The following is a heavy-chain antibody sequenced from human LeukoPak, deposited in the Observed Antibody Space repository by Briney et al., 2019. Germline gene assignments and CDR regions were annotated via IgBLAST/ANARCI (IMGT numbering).Heavy chain of an antibody. Sequence: ASVKVSCKASGYSFTTYGISWVRQAPGHALEWLGWTSPYNGNTKYAQKLQGRVTVTTGTSTTTAYLELRSLRSDDTAVYYCARDNSVGDVAWWFDPWGQGTLVTVSS. CDR2: TSPYNGNT. CDR3: ARDNSVGDVAWWFDP. CDR1: GYSFTTYG. D-gene: IGHD1-26*01. J-gene: IGHJ5*02. V-gene: IGHV1-18*01.